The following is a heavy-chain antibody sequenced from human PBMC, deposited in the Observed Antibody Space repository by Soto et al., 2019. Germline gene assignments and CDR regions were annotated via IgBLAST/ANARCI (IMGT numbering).Heavy chain of an antibody. CDR2: IRSKAYGGTT. Sequence: GGSLRLSCTVSGFTFGNYAMSWFRQAPGKGLEWVGFIRSKAYGGTTEYAASVKGRFTISRDDSKSIAYLQMNSLKTEDTAVYYCTRVRADYYDSVGPNYWGRGTLVTVSS. CDR3: TRVRADYYDSVGPNY. V-gene: IGHV3-49*03. CDR1: GFTFGNYA. D-gene: IGHD3-22*01. J-gene: IGHJ4*02.